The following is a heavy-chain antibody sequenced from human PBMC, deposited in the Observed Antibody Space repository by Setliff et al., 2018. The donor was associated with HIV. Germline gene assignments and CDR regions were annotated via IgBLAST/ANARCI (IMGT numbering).Heavy chain of an antibody. J-gene: IGHJ4*02. CDR3: ARDPPGSGFHLDY. CDR2: IWADEITK. V-gene: IGHV3-33*01. Sequence: QPVGSLRLSCATSGFTFSPYAIHWVRQAPGMGLEWVAMIWADEITKFYADSVKGRFTISRDNSKNTMYLQMNTLRVEDTAVYYCARDPPGSGFHLDYWGQGTPVTVSS. D-gene: IGHD5-12*01. CDR1: GFTFSPYA.